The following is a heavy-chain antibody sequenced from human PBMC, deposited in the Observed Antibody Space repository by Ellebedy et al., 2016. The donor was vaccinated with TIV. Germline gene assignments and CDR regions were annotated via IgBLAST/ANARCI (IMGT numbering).Heavy chain of an antibody. CDR3: AKGSTTVTRGCFDY. Sequence: SLKISCAVSGFTFGEYAMHWVRQAPGKGLEWVSGISWNSGSISYADSVKSRFTTSRDNAKNFLYLQMNSLRGEDTAVYYCAKGSTTVTRGCFDYWGQGTQVTVSS. CDR2: ISWNSGSI. J-gene: IGHJ4*02. D-gene: IGHD4-17*01. V-gene: IGHV3-9*01. CDR1: GFTFGEYA.